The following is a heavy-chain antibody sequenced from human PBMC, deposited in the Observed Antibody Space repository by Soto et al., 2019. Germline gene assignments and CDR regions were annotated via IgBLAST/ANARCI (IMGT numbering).Heavy chain of an antibody. CDR1: GASIRSTDYY. V-gene: IGHV4-30-4*01. CDR3: VRTAREGAVAPHWFDR. Sequence: SETLSLTCTVFGASIRSTDYYWGWIRQAPXKGLEWIGYVYYTGSTYYNPSLMSRLTISVDTSRNQFSLKLTSVTAAETAVYYCVRTAREGAVAPHWFDRWGQGTQVTVSS. D-gene: IGHD2-21*02. CDR2: VYYTGST. J-gene: IGHJ5*02.